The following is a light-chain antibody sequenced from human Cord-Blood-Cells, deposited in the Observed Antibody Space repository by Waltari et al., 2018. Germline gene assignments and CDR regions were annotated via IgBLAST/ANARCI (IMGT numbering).Light chain of an antibody. V-gene: IGKV1-39*01. CDR3: QQSYSTPWT. Sequence: DIQITQSPSSLSASVGDRVTITCRASQSISSYLNFYQQKPGKAPKLLIYASSSLQSGVPSRFSGSGSGTDFTLTISSLQPEDFATYYCQQSYSTPWTFGQGTKVEIK. CDR2: ASS. J-gene: IGKJ1*01. CDR1: QSISSY.